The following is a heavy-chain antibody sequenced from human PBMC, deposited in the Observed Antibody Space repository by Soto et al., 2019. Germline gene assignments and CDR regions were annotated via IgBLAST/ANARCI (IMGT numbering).Heavy chain of an antibody. CDR2: ISSSGST. J-gene: IGHJ4*02. D-gene: IGHD2-15*01. CDR3: ARRIQLDY. CDR1: VGSFSSYY. V-gene: IGHV4-59*01. Sequence: SETLSLTCTVSVGSFSSYYWSWIRQPPGKRLEWIGHISSSGSTSXXPSLKCRVXISMDTSKNQVXLNLGXVTAADSAVYYCARRIQLDYWGQGTLVTVSS.